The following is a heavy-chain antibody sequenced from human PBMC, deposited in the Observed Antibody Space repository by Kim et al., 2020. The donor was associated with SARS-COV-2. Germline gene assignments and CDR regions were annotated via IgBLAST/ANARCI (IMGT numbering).Heavy chain of an antibody. Sequence: GGSLRLSCAASGFTFSNAWMSWVRHAPGKGLEWVGRIKSKTDGGTTDYAAPVKGRFTISRDDSKNTLYLQMNSLKTEDTAVYYCTTYSSSWYAYYYYGMDVWGQGTTVTVSS. V-gene: IGHV3-15*01. J-gene: IGHJ6*02. CDR1: GFTFSNAW. CDR2: IKSKTDGGTT. CDR3: TTYSSSWYAYYYYGMDV. D-gene: IGHD6-13*01.